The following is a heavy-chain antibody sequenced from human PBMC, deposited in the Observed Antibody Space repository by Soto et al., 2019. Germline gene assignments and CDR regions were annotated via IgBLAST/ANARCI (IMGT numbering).Heavy chain of an antibody. Sequence: SETLSLTCTVSGGSISSYYWSWIRQPPGKGLEWIGYIYYSGSTNYNPSLKSRVTISVDTSKNQFSLKLSSVTAADTAVYYCATQGGDSSGYYPGYWGQGTLVTVSS. V-gene: IGHV4-59*01. D-gene: IGHD3-22*01. CDR3: ATQGGDSSGYYPGY. J-gene: IGHJ4*02. CDR1: GGSISSYY. CDR2: IYYSGST.